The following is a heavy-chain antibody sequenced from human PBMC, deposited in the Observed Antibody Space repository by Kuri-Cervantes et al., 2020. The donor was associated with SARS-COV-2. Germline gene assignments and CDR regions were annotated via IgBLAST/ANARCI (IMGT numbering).Heavy chain of an antibody. Sequence: GESLKISCAASGFTFSSYAMHWVRQAPGKGLEWVALISYDGSNKFYADSVRGRFTISRDNSKNTLSLEMNSLRFEDAAVYYCARDIGDWNPDGFDIWGQGTMVTVSS. CDR1: GFTFSSYA. CDR2: ISYDGSNK. D-gene: IGHD1-1*01. CDR3: ARDIGDWNPDGFDI. V-gene: IGHV3-30*03. J-gene: IGHJ3*02.